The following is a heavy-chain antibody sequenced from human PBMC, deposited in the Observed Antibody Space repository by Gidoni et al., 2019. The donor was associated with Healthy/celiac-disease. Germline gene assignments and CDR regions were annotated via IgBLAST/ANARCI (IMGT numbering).Heavy chain of an antibody. V-gene: IGHV3-23*01. CDR3: AKDLSPLWVRWFDP. CDR2: ISGSGGSK. CDR1: GFTFSSYA. Sequence: EVQLLESGGGLVQPGGSLRLSCAASGFTFSSYAMSWVRQAPGKGREWVSAISGSGGSKYYADSVKGRFTISRDNSKNTLYLQMNSLRAEDTAVYYCAKDLSPLWVRWFDPWGQGTLVTVSS. J-gene: IGHJ5*02. D-gene: IGHD1-1*01.